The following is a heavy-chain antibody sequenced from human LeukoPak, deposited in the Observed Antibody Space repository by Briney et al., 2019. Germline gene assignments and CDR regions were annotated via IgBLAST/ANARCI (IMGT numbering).Heavy chain of an antibody. CDR3: ARVAFSWLQYFDY. V-gene: IGHV4-34*01. D-gene: IGHD5-24*01. CDR1: GGSFSGYY. J-gene: IGHJ4*02. CDR2: INHSGST. Sequence: SETLSLTCAVYGGSFSGYYWSWIRQPPGKGLEWIGEINHSGSTNYNPSLKSRVTISVDTSKNQFSLKLSSVTAADTAVYYRARVAFSWLQYFDYWGQGTLVTVSS.